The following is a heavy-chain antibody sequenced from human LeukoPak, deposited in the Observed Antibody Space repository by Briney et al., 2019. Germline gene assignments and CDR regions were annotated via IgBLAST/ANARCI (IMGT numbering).Heavy chain of an antibody. CDR1: GYTFTSYV. J-gene: IGHJ3*02. D-gene: IGHD3-9*01. CDR2: ISAYNGNT. V-gene: IGHV1-18*01. Sequence: ASVKVSCKASGYTFTSYVISWVRQAPGQGLEWMGWISAYNGNTNYAQKLQGRVTMTTDTSTSTAYMELRSLRSDDTAVYYCARTDYDILPGYSGNDAFDIWGQGTMVTVSS. CDR3: ARTDYDILPGYSGNDAFDI.